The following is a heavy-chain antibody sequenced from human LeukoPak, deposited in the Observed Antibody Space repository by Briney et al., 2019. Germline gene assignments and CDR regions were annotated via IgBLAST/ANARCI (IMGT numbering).Heavy chain of an antibody. CDR3: AKDSAAGEPSNYFDY. CDR1: GFTFSYYG. CDR2: TSYDGGPK. Sequence: GGSLRLSCAASGFTFSYYGIHWVRQAPGKGLEWVAVTSYDGGPKYYADSVKCRFTISRDISKNTVHLRMNSLRPEDTALYFCAKDSAAGEPSNYFDYWGQGTLVTVSS. V-gene: IGHV3-30*18. D-gene: IGHD3-10*01. J-gene: IGHJ4*02.